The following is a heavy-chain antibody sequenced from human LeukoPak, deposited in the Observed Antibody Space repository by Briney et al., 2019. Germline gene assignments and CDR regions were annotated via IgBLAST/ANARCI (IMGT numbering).Heavy chain of an antibody. D-gene: IGHD3-16*01. V-gene: IGHV3-7*01. CDR2: IKQDGSEK. CDR3: ANHRWGYGMDV. CDR1: GFTFSSYW. Sequence: GRSLRLSCAASGFTFSSYWINWVRQAPGKGLEWVAKIKQDGSEKYYVDSVKGRFTISRDNAKNSLYLQMNSLRAEDTAVYYCANHRWGYGMDVWGQGTTVTVSS. J-gene: IGHJ6*02.